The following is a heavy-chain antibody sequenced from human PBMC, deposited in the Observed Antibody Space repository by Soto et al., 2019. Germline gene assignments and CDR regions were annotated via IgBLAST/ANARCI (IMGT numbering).Heavy chain of an antibody. CDR1: GGTFSSYA. V-gene: IGHV1-69*06. J-gene: IGHJ5*02. Sequence: GCLMKFSCKASGGTFSSYAISWVRQAPGQGLEWMGGIIPIFGTANYAQKFQGRVTITADKSTSTAYMELSSLRSEDTAVYYCARDDGSSMSFGPWGQGTLVTVSS. CDR2: IIPIFGTA. D-gene: IGHD1-26*01. CDR3: ARDDGSSMSFGP.